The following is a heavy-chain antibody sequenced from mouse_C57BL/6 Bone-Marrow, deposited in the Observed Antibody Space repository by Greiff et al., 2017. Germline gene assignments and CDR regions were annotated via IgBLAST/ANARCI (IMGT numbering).Heavy chain of an antibody. D-gene: IGHD2-3*01. Sequence: EVKLVESGGGLVQPGGSLSLSCAASGFTFTDYYMSWVRQPPGKALEWLGFIRNKANGYTTEYSASVKGRFTISRDNSQSILYLQMNALRAEDSATYYCARYSPDGYYIFDYWGQGTTLTVSS. V-gene: IGHV7-3*01. CDR3: ARYSPDGYYIFDY. CDR1: GFTFTDYY. J-gene: IGHJ2*01. CDR2: IRNKANGYTT.